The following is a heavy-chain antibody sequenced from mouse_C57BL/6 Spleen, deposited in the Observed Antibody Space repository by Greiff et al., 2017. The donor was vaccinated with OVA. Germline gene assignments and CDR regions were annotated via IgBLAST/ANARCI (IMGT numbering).Heavy chain of an antibody. CDR3: AREGYGRRGAMAY. CDR1: GYSITSGYD. V-gene: IGHV3-1*01. Sequence: EVQLVESGPGMVKPSQSLSLTCTVTGYSITSGYDWHWIRHFPGNKLEWMGYISYSGSTNYNPSLKSRISITHDTSKNHFFLKLNSVTTDDTAPYSCAREGYGRRGAMAYWGQGPSVPVSS. D-gene: IGHD1-2*01. CDR2: ISYSGST. J-gene: IGHJ4*01.